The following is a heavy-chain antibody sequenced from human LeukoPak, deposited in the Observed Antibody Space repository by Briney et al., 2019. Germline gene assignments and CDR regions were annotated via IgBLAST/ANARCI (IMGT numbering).Heavy chain of an antibody. Sequence: GGSLRLSCAASGFTFSAYGVHWVRQAPGKGLEGVSVISFDGSHKSYADSVKGRFTISRDNSKTTLYLQMNSLRPEDTAVYYCAKLGHSSASYPVPNSWGRGTLVTVSS. CDR2: ISFDGSHK. V-gene: IGHV3-30*18. CDR1: GFTFSAYG. CDR3: AKLGHSSASYPVPNS. D-gene: IGHD2-21*01. J-gene: IGHJ4*02.